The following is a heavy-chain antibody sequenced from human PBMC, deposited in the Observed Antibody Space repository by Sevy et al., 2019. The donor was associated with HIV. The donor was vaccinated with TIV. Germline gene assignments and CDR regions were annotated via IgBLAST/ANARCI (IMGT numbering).Heavy chain of an antibody. CDR3: AKDRVSGTYYTGDFDY. J-gene: IGHJ4*02. CDR2: ISYSGGST. Sequence: GGSLRLSCAASGFTFSTYAMTWVRQAPGKGLEWVSVISYSGGSTYYAASVRGQFTISRDNSKNTLYLQMNSLRVEDTAVYYCAKDRVSGTYYTGDFDYWGQGTLVTVSS. D-gene: IGHD3-10*01. CDR1: GFTFSTYA. V-gene: IGHV3-23*01.